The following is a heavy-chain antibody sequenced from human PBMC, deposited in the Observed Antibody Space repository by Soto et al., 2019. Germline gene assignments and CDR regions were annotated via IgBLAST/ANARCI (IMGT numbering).Heavy chain of an antibody. Sequence: EVQLVESGGGLVQPGRSLRLSCAASGFRIDDYAMHWVRQRPGKGLEWVSGVSWNSGSVGYAESVKGRFSISRDSPKNSLYLHMDSPRPEDTALYYCAKGLGKWLVPGYFDYWGQGILVTVSS. D-gene: IGHD6-19*01. V-gene: IGHV3-9*01. CDR2: VSWNSGSV. J-gene: IGHJ4*02. CDR3: AKGLGKWLVPGYFDY. CDR1: GFRIDDYA.